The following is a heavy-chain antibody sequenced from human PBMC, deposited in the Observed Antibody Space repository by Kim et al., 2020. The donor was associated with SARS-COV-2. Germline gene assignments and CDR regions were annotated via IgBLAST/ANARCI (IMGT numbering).Heavy chain of an antibody. Sequence: ASVKVSCKASGYTFTGYYMHWVRQAPGQGLEWMGWINPNSGGTNYAQKFQGRVTMTRDTSISTAFMELSRLRSDDTAVYYCARGGAPTAFGNWFDPWGQGTLVTVSS. CDR3: ARGGAPTAFGNWFDP. V-gene: IGHV1-2*02. CDR1: GYTFTGYY. D-gene: IGHD3-3*01. J-gene: IGHJ5*02. CDR2: INPNSGGT.